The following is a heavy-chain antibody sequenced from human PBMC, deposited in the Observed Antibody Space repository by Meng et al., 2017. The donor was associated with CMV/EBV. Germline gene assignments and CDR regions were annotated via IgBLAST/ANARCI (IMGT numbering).Heavy chain of an antibody. V-gene: IGHV4-39*07. D-gene: IGHD3-22*01. CDR1: GGSISNSSYY. CDR3: ARGNSYDSSGYYYGGMDV. Sequence: SETLSLTCTVSGGSISNSSYYWGWIRQPPGKGLEWIGSIYYSGSTYYNPSLKSRVTISVDRSKNQFSLNLSSVTAADTAVYYCARGNSYDSSGYYYGGMDVWGQGTTVTVSS. J-gene: IGHJ6*02. CDR2: IYYSGST.